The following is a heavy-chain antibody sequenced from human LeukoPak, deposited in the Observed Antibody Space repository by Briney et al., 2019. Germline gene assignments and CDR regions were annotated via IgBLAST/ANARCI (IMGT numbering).Heavy chain of an antibody. CDR2: MNPNSGNT. D-gene: IGHD1-14*01. V-gene: IGHV1-8*01. CDR3: ARTVTTYRYYYYGMDV. CDR1: GYTFTSYD. J-gene: IGHJ6*02. Sequence: ASVKVSCKASGYTFTSYDINWVRQATGQGLEWMGWMNPNSGNTGYTQKFQGRVTMTRNTSISTAYMELSSLRSEDTAVYYCARTVTTYRYYYYGMDVWGQGTTVTVSS.